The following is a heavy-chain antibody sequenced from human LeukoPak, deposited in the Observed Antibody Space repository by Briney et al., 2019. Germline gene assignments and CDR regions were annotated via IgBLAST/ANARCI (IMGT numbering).Heavy chain of an antibody. D-gene: IGHD3-10*02. CDR1: EFSFSSYS. Sequence: GGSLRLSCAASEFSFSSYSMNWVRQAPGRGLEWVSYISPSSSTIFYADSVRGRFTMSRDNAKNSLYLQMNSLRDEDTAVYYCAKVVRLAPGQYYFDYWGQGTLVTVSS. CDR2: ISPSSSTI. V-gene: IGHV3-48*02. CDR3: AKVVRLAPGQYYFDY. J-gene: IGHJ4*02.